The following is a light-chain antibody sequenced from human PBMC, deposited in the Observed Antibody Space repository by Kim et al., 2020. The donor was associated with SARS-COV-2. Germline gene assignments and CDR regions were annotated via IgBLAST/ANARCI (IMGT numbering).Light chain of an antibody. Sequence: ASSSCRSSQTLLHSDNGNTYLDWYLQKPGQSPQLLIHTLLFRASGVPDRFSASGSRTDFTLHISSVEAEDVGLYYCMQRLEFPITFGGGTKVDIK. J-gene: IGKJ4*01. V-gene: IGKV2-40*01. CDR3: MQRLEFPIT. CDR2: TLL. CDR1: QTLLHSDNGNTY.